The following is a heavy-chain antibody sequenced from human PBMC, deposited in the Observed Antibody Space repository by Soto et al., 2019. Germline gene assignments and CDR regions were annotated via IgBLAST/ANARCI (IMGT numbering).Heavy chain of an antibody. J-gene: IGHJ3*02. D-gene: IGHD5-18*01. CDR1: GFNFSSYA. V-gene: IGHV3-30-3*01. CDR3: ARDEFGYSYGRFDAFDI. Sequence: GGSLRLSCAASGFNFSSYAMHWVRQAPGKGLEWVAVISYDGSNKYYADSVKGRFTISRDNSKNTLYLQMNSLRAEDTAVYYCARDEFGYSYGRFDAFDIWGQGTMVTVSS. CDR2: ISYDGSNK.